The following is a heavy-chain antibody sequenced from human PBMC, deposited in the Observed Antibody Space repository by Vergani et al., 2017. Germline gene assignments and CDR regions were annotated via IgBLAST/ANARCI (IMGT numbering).Heavy chain of an antibody. CDR1: GGSFSVYY. CDR2: INHSGST. D-gene: IGHD6-13*01. V-gene: IGHV4-34*01. CDR3: ARSGGFYSNGLYSSSWYKGYYGMDV. J-gene: IGHJ6*02. Sequence: QVQLQQWGAGLLKPSETLSLTCAGYGGSFSVYYWSWIRQPPGKGLEWIGEINHSGSTNYNPSLKSRVTISVDTSKNQFSLKLSSVTAADTAVYYCARSGGFYSNGLYSSSWYKGYYGMDVWGQGTTVTVSS.